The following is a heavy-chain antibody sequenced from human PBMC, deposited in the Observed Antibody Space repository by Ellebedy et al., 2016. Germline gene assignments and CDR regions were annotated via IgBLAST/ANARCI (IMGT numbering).Heavy chain of an antibody. CDR2: FYHRGNT. CDR1: GYSTNSGYY. J-gene: IGHJ4*02. V-gene: IGHV4-38-2*02. Sequence: SETLSLTXSVSGYSTNSGYYWGWTRQPPGKGLEWIGSFYHRGNTYYNPSLNSRVTISLDTSNNQFSLELSSVTATDTAVYYCAARLSDQVAFHYWGQGILVTVSS. CDR3: AARLSDQVAFHY.